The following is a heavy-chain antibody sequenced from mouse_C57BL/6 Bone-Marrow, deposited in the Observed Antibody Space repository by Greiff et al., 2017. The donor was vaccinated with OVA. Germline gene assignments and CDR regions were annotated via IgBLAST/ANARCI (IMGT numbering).Heavy chain of an antibody. J-gene: IGHJ3*01. CDR1: GFNITDDY. D-gene: IGHD1-1*01. CDR2: IDPENGDT. Sequence: VQLKQSGAELVRPGASVKLSCTASGFNITDDYMHWVKQRPEQGLEWIGWIDPENGDTEYASKFQGKATITADTSSNTAYLQLSSLTSEDTAVYYCTTSAGSSYGFAYWGQGTLVTVSA. V-gene: IGHV14-4*01. CDR3: TTSAGSSYGFAY.